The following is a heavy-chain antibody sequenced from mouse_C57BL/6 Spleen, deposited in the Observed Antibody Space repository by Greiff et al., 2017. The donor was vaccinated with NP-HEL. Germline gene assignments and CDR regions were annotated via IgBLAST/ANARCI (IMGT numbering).Heavy chain of an antibody. CDR3: AREANWAIDY. CDR1: GYTFTSYW. D-gene: IGHD4-1*01. J-gene: IGHJ2*01. Sequence: QVQLKQPGAELVRPGSSVKLSCKASGYTFTSYWMHWVKQRPIQGLEWIGNIDPSDSETHYNQKFKDKATLTVDKSSSTAYMQLSSLTSEDSAVYYCAREANWAIDYWGQGTTLTVSS. V-gene: IGHV1-52*01. CDR2: IDPSDSET.